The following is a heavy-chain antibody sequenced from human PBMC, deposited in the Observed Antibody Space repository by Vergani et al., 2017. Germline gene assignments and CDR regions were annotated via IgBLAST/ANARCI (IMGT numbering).Heavy chain of an antibody. J-gene: IGHJ6*02. Sequence: QVQLVQSGAEVKKPGASVQVSCKASGYTSTGYYMHWVRQAPGQGLEWMGWINPNSGGTNYAQKFQGRVTMTRDTSISTAYMELSRLRSDDTAVYYCARVRWDDYYYGMDVWGQGATVTVSS. CDR3: ARVRWDDYYYGMDV. CDR2: INPNSGGT. V-gene: IGHV1-2*02. D-gene: IGHD1-26*01. CDR1: GYTSTGYY.